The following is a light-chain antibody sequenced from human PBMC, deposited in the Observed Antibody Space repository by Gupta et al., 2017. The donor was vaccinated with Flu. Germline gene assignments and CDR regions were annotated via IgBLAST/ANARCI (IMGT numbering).Light chain of an antibody. CDR2: EVT. CDR1: SGDVGTFNL. Sequence: QSALTQPASASGSPGQSITISCTGTSGDVGTFNLVSWYQQYPGKVPKLMIYEVTRRPSGVSNRFSGSKSGNTASLTISGLQAEDEANYYCSSYAGSSTSWVFGGGTRLTVL. J-gene: IGLJ3*02. CDR3: SSYAGSSTSWV. V-gene: IGLV2-23*02.